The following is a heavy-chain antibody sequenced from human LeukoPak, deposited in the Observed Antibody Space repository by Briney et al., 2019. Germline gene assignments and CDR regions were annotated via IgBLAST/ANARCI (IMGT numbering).Heavy chain of an antibody. Sequence: GASVKVSCKASGYTFTGYGISWVRQAPGQGLEWMGWISAYNGNTNYAQKLQGRVTMTTDTSTSTAYMELRSLRSDDTAVYYCARDALPGAYDSSGYSSPGAWFDPWGQGTLVTVSS. CDR3: ARDALPGAYDSSGYSSPGAWFDP. D-gene: IGHD3-22*01. CDR2: ISAYNGNT. J-gene: IGHJ5*02. V-gene: IGHV1-18*01. CDR1: GYTFTGYG.